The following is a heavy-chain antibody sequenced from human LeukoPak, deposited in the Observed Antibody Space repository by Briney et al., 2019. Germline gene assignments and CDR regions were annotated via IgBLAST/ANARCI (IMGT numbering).Heavy chain of an antibody. J-gene: IGHJ4*02. Sequence: GGSLRHSCAASGFTFSDYYMSWIRQAPGKGLEWVSYISSSSSYTDYADSVKGRFTISRDNAKNSLNLQMNSLRAEDTAVYYCARDSGYSGYSDYWGQGTLVTVSS. CDR2: ISSSSSYT. CDR3: ARDSGYSGYSDY. V-gene: IGHV3-11*05. CDR1: GFTFSDYY. D-gene: IGHD5-12*01.